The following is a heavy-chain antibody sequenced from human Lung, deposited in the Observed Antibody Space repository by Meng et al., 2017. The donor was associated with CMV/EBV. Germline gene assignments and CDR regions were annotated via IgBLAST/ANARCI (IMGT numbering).Heavy chain of an antibody. CDR3: ARDLGYCSSTSCYYYYGMDV. D-gene: IGHD2-2*01. V-gene: IGHV4-61*08. Sequence: SGPTLVKPTQTLTLTCSVSGLSLSTTGVGVGWIRQPPGKGLEWIGYIYYSGSTNYNPSLKSRVTISVDTSKNQFSLKLSSVTAADTAVYYCARDLGYCSSTSCYYYYGMDVWGQGTTVTVSS. CDR1: GLSLSTTGVG. CDR2: IYYSGST. J-gene: IGHJ6*02.